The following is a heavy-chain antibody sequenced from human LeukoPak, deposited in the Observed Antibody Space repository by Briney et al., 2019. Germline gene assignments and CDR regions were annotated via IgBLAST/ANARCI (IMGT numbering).Heavy chain of an antibody. CDR3: ARRPPLFTFGGVIDPRFDY. CDR2: ISSSGSTI. D-gene: IGHD3-16*02. Sequence: GGSLRLSCAASGFTFSSYEMNWVRQAPGKGLEWVSYISSSGSTIYYADSVKGRFTISRDNAKNSLYPQMNSLRAEDTAVYYCARRPPLFTFGGVIDPRFDYWGQGTLVTVSS. CDR1: GFTFSSYE. V-gene: IGHV3-48*03. J-gene: IGHJ4*02.